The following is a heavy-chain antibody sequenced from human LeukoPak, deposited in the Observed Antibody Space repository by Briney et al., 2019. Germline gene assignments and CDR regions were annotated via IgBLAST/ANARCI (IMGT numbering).Heavy chain of an antibody. CDR1: GYTFTSYG. CDR2: ISAYNGNT. D-gene: IGHD2-21*02. V-gene: IGHV1-18*01. CDR3: AREAYCGGDCLNAVANFDY. J-gene: IGHJ4*02. Sequence: GASVKVSCKASGYTFTSYGISWVRQAPGQGLEWMGWISAYNGNTNYAQKLQGRVTMTTDTSTSTAYMELRSLRSDDTAVYYCAREAYCGGDCLNAVANFDYWGQGTLVTVSS.